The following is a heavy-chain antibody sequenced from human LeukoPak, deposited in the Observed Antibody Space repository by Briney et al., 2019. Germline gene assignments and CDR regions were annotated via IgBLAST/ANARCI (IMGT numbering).Heavy chain of an antibody. V-gene: IGHV3-48*04. CDR2: ISSSGSTI. Sequence: GGSLRLSCAASGFTFSSYSMNWVRQAPGKGLEWVSYISSSGSTIYYADSVKGRFTISRDNAKNSLYLQMNSLRAEDTAVYYCARDSFARVVVTSYGMDVWGQGTTVTVSS. CDR1: GFTFSSYS. D-gene: IGHD3-22*01. CDR3: ARDSFARVVVTSYGMDV. J-gene: IGHJ6*02.